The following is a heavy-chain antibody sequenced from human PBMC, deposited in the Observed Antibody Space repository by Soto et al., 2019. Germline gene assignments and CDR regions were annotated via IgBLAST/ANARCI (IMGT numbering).Heavy chain of an antibody. Sequence: EVQLLESGGGLVQPGGSLRLSCAASGFTFSSYAMSWVRQAPGKGLEWVSAISGSGGSTYYADSVKGRFTISRDNSKNTLYRKMNSLRAEDTAVYYCAKGGGAARRGLPGPTFDYWGQGTLVTVSS. CDR2: ISGSGGST. CDR1: GFTFSSYA. J-gene: IGHJ4*02. CDR3: AKGGGAARRGLPGPTFDY. D-gene: IGHD6-6*01. V-gene: IGHV3-23*01.